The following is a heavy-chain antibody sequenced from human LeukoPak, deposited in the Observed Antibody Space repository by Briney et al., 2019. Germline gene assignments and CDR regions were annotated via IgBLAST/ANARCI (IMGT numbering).Heavy chain of an antibody. V-gene: IGHV3-11*06. CDR2: ISSSSSYT. Sequence: GGSLRLSCAASGFTFSDYYMSWIRQAPGKGLEWVSYISSSSSYTNYADSVKGRFTISRDNAKNSLYLQMNSLRAEDTAVYYCAKDRYYGSGSLGWFDPWGQGTLVTVSS. J-gene: IGHJ5*02. CDR3: AKDRYYGSGSLGWFDP. CDR1: GFTFSDYY. D-gene: IGHD3-10*01.